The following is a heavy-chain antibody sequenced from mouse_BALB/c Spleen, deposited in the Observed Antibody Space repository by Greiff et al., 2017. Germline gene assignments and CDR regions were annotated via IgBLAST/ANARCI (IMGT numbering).Heavy chain of an antibody. D-gene: IGHD1-2*01. V-gene: IGHV1-62-2*01. CDR1: GYTFTEYI. CDR3: ARHEAPGSRDCYWYFDV. J-gene: IGHJ1*01. CDR2: FYPGSGSI. Sequence: VQLQQSGAELVKPGASVKLSCKASGYTFTEYIIHWVKQRSGQGLEWIGWFYPGSGSIKYNEKFKDKATLTADKSSSTVYMELSRLTSEDTAVYFCARHEAPGSRDCYWYFDVWGAGTTVTVSS.